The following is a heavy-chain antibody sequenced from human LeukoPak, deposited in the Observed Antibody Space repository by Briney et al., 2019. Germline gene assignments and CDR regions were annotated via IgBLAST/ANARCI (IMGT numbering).Heavy chain of an antibody. J-gene: IGHJ3*02. CDR2: IYYSGST. CDR1: GGSISNYY. V-gene: IGHV4-59*01. CDR3: ARGRVSSRRPDAFDI. D-gene: IGHD2-8*01. Sequence: SETLSLTCTVSGGSISNYYWNWIRQPPGKGLEWIGHIYYSGSTNYNPSLKSRVTISVDTSKNQSSLKLSSVTAADTAVYYCARGRVSSRRPDAFDIWGQGTMVTVSS.